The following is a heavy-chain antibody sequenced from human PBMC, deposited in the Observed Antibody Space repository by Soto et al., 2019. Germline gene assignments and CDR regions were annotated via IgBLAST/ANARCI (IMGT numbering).Heavy chain of an antibody. CDR1: GFTFSTFA. CDR2: ITGGSGFT. J-gene: IGHJ4*02. D-gene: IGHD1-26*01. CDR3: AKPGPTNYFDF. Sequence: PGVSLRLSCAASGFTFSTFAMNWVRQAPGKGLEWVSGITGGSGFTFYADSVKGRFTISRDDSENTLFLQMSSLRAEDTAKYYCAKPGPTNYFDFWGQGALVTVSS. V-gene: IGHV3-23*01.